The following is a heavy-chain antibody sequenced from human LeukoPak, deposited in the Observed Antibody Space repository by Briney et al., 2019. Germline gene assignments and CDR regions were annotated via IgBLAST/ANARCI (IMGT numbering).Heavy chain of an antibody. D-gene: IGHD3-3*01. CDR1: GGTFSSYA. CDR2: IIPILGTA. CDR3: ARAITYDFWSGYYPYNWFDP. J-gene: IGHJ5*02. V-gene: IGHV1-69*10. Sequence: SVKVSCKASGGTFSSYAISWVRQAPGQGLEWMGGIIPILGTANYAQKFQGRVTITADKSTSTAYMELSSLRSEDTAVYYCARAITYDFWSGYYPYNWFDPWGQGTLVTVSS.